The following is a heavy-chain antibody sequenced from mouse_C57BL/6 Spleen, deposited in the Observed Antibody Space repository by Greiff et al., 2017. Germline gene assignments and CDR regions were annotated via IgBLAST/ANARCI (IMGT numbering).Heavy chain of an antibody. CDR2: IYPGSGST. CDR3: AREKNYSYGSKGYFGV. Sequence: VQLQQPGAELVKPGASVKMSCKASGYTFTSYWITWVKQRPGQGLEWIGDIYPGSGSTNYNEKFKSKATLTVDTSSSTAYMQRSSLTSEDSAVYYGAREKNYSYGSKGYFGVWGTGTTVTVSS. CDR1: GYTFTSYW. D-gene: IGHD1-1*01. V-gene: IGHV1-55*01. J-gene: IGHJ1*03.